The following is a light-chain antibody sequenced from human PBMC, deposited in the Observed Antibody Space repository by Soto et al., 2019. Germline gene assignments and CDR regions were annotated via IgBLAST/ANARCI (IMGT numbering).Light chain of an antibody. CDR1: SSDVGGYNY. CDR3: SSYTSSSTLYV. V-gene: IGLV2-14*03. J-gene: IGLJ1*01. Sequence: QSALTQPASVSGSPGQSITISCTGTSSDVGGYNYVSWYQHLPGKAPKLMIYDVSDRPSGVSNRFSGSKSGNTASLTISGLQAEDEADYYCSSYTSSSTLYVFGTGTKLTVL. CDR2: DVS.